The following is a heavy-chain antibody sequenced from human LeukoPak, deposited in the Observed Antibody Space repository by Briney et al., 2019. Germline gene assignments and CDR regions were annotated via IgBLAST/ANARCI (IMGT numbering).Heavy chain of an antibody. CDR1: GFIFSTHG. Sequence: PGGSLRLSCAASGFIFSTHGMHWVRQAPGKGLEWLAFIRYDGSNKYYADSVKGRFTISRDNSKNTLYLQMNSLRAEDTAVYYCARYSNNWSNFDYWGQGPLVTVSS. D-gene: IGHD1-1*01. J-gene: IGHJ4*02. CDR3: ARYSNNWSNFDY. CDR2: IRYDGSNK. V-gene: IGHV3-30*02.